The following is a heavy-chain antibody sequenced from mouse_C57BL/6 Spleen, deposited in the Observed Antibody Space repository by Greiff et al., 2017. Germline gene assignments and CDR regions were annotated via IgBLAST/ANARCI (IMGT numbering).Heavy chain of an antibody. D-gene: IGHD2-5*01. CDR1: GFTFSNYW. Sequence: EVKLVESGGGLVQPGGSMKLSCVASGFTFSNYWMNWVRQSPEKGLEWVAQIRLKSDNYATHYAESVKGRFTISRDDSKSSVYLQMNNLRAEDTGIYYCTGYSNYLAWFAYWGQGTLVTVSA. J-gene: IGHJ3*01. CDR2: IRLKSDNYAT. V-gene: IGHV6-3*01. CDR3: TGYSNYLAWFAY.